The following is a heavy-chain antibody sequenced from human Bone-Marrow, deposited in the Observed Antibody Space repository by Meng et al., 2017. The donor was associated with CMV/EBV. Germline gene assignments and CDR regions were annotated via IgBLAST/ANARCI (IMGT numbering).Heavy chain of an antibody. V-gene: IGHV3-9*01. CDR3: AKTRTPSIAAVDWVVDY. Sequence: SLKISCAASGFTFDDYAMHWVRQAPGKGLEWVSGISWNSGSIGYADSVKGRFTISRDNAKNSLYLQMNSLRAEDTALYYCAKTRTPSIAAVDWVVDYWGQGTLVTGSS. J-gene: IGHJ4*02. CDR1: GFTFDDYA. CDR2: ISWNSGSI. D-gene: IGHD6-13*01.